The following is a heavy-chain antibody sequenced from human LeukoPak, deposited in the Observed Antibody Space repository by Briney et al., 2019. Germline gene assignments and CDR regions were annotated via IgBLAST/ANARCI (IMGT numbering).Heavy chain of an antibody. CDR2: IRYDGSNK. Sequence: GGSLRLSCAASGFTFSSYGMHWVRQAPGKGLEWVAFIRYDGSNKYYADSVKGRFTISRDNSKNTLYLQMNSLRAEDTAVYYCAKELVVPAASHAYNWFDPWGQGTLVTVSA. CDR1: GFTFSSYG. J-gene: IGHJ5*02. V-gene: IGHV3-30*02. CDR3: AKELVVPAASHAYNWFDP. D-gene: IGHD2-2*01.